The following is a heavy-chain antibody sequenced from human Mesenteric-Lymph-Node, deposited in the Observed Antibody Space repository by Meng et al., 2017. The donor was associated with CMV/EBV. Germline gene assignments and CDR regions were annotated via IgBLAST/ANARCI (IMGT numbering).Heavy chain of an antibody. D-gene: IGHD1-26*01. CDR3: ARVGRRVGYYYYYYGMDV. CDR2: INHSGST. Sequence: SETLSLTCAVYGGSFSGYYWSWIRQPPGKGLEWIGEINHSGSTNYNPSLKSRVTISVDTSKNQYSLKLSSVTAADTAVYYCARVGRRVGYYYYYYGMDVWGQGTTVTVSS. J-gene: IGHJ6*02. V-gene: IGHV4-34*01. CDR1: GGSFSGYY.